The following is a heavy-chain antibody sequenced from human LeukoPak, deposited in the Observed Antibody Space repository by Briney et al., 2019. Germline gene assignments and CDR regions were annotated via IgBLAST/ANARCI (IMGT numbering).Heavy chain of an antibody. CDR2: INPNSGGT. CDR1: GYTFTGYY. Sequence: GASVKVSCKASGYTFTGYYMHWVRQAPGQGLEWTGRINPNSGGTNYAQKFQGRVTMTRDTSINTAYMDLSRLGSDDTAVYYCATDTWGYYDSSNYYRQADYWGQGTLVTVSS. V-gene: IGHV1-2*06. D-gene: IGHD3-22*01. CDR3: ATDTWGYYDSSNYYRQADY. J-gene: IGHJ4*02.